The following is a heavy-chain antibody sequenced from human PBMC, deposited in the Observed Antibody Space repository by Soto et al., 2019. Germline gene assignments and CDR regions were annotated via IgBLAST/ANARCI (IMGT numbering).Heavy chain of an antibody. Sequence: SETLSLTCSVSGGSISSNFWSWVRQPPGKGLEWIGHINYRGRTNYNPSLKSRVTMSLDTSKNQFSLMLSSLTAADTAVYYCARAESSSSEGFDYWGRGTLVTVSS. V-gene: IGHV4-59*01. CDR3: ARAESSSSEGFDY. J-gene: IGHJ4*02. CDR2: INYRGRT. CDR1: GGSISSNF. D-gene: IGHD6-6*01.